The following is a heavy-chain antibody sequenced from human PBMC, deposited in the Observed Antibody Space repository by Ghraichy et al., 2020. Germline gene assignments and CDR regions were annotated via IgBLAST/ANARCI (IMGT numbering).Heavy chain of an antibody. CDR2: IYYSGST. D-gene: IGHD6-19*01. CDR1: GGSISSSSYY. Sequence: SETLSLTCTVSGGSISSSSYYWGWIRQPPGKGLEWIGSIYYSGSTYYNPSLKSRVTISVDTSKNQFPLKLSSVTAADTAVYYCARQKLDISVADYWGQGTLVTVSS. V-gene: IGHV4-39*01. CDR3: ARQKLDISVADY. J-gene: IGHJ4*02.